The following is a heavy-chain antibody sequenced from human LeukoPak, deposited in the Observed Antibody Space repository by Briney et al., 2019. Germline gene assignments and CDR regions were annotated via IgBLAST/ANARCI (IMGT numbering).Heavy chain of an antibody. CDR3: VRDWGYDSSGYWQKYFDT. V-gene: IGHV3-74*01. J-gene: IGHJ4*02. CDR1: GFTFTTFW. CDR2: INHDGSNT. D-gene: IGHD3-22*01. Sequence: TGGSLRLSCATSGFTFTTFWMHWVRQAPGKGLVWVSRINHDGSNTNYADSVKGRFTISRDNAKNTVYLQMNSLRAGDTAVYYCVRDWGYDSSGYWQKYFDTWGQGTLVTVSS.